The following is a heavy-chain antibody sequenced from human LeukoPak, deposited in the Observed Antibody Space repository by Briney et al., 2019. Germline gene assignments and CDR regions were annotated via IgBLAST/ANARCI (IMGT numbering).Heavy chain of an antibody. CDR2: MSYAGGNK. V-gene: IGHV3-30-3*01. D-gene: IGHD2-2*01. Sequence: GRSLRLSCAASGFTFSNYAMHWVRQAPGKGLEWVAVMSYAGGNKYYADSVKGRFTISRDNSKNTLYLQMNSLRAEDTAVYHCQGYCTTTSCFPDYWGQGTLVTVSS. CDR1: GFTFSNYA. CDR3: QGYCTTTSCFPDY. J-gene: IGHJ4*02.